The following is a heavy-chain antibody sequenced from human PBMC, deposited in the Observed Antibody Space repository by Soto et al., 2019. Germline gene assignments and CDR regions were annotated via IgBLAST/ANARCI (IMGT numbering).Heavy chain of an antibody. CDR1: GYTFTGYY. CDR2: INPNSGGT. V-gene: IGHV1-2*04. Sequence: QVQLVQSGAEVKKPGASVKVSCKASGYTFTGYYMHWVRQAPGQGLEWMGWINPNSGGTNYAQKFQGWVTMTRDTSISTAYMELSRLRSDDTAVYYCARDLLVITGTTPRGTYGMDVWGQGTTVTVSS. D-gene: IGHD1-20*01. J-gene: IGHJ6*02. CDR3: ARDLLVITGTTPRGTYGMDV.